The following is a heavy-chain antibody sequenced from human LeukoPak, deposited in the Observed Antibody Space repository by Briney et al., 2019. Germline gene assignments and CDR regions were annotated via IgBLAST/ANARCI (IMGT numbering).Heavy chain of an antibody. CDR1: GFTVSSNY. J-gene: IGHJ4*02. CDR2: IYSGGST. Sequence: PGGSLRLSCAASGFTVSSNYMSWVRQAPGKGLEWVSVIYSGGSTYYADSAKGRFTISRDNSKNTLYLQMNSLRAEDTAVHYCASLYTVSHYFDYWGQGTLVTVSS. CDR3: ASLYTVSHYFDY. D-gene: IGHD4-17*01. V-gene: IGHV3-66*01.